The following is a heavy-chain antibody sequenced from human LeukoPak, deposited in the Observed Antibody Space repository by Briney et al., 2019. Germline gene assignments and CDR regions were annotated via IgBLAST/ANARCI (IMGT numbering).Heavy chain of an antibody. Sequence: GGSLRLLCAPSGLTLCIYWMRWVRQAPGKGREWVAKKKHDGSEKYYVDSVKGRFTISRHQAKNSLFTRMNSLRAEGTAVYYCTRDSQGSGMYSVVYWGQGTLVTVSS. V-gene: IGHV3-7*05. CDR3: TRDSQGSGMYSVVY. CDR1: GLTLCIYW. J-gene: IGHJ4*02. CDR2: KKHDGSEK. D-gene: IGHD3-10*01.